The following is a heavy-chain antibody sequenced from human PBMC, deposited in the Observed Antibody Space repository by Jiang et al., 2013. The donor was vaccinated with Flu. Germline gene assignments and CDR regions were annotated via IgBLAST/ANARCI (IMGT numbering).Heavy chain of an antibody. Sequence: LLKPSETLSLTCNVSGGSISSYYWSWIRQPPGKGLEWIGYIHYSGNANYNPSLRSRVTISVDLAKSQVSLKLKSVTPADTAMYFCARDNSWAWFDPWGQGTPVTVSS. V-gene: IGHV4-59*01. CDR2: IHYSGNA. J-gene: IGHJ5*02. D-gene: IGHD2/OR15-2a*01. CDR1: GGSISSYY. CDR3: ARDNSWAWFDP.